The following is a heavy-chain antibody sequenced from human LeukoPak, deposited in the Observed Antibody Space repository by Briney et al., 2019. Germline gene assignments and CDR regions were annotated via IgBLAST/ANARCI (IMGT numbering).Heavy chain of an antibody. CDR1: GFTFSSYA. Sequence: GGSLRLSCAASGFTFSSYAMHWVRQAPGKGLEWVANIKEDGSEKYYVDSVKGRFTISRDNAKNSLYLQMNSLRAEDTAVYYCARATASNWFDPWGQGTLVSVSS. D-gene: IGHD2-21*01. CDR3: ARATASNWFDP. V-gene: IGHV3-7*01. J-gene: IGHJ5*02. CDR2: IKEDGSEK.